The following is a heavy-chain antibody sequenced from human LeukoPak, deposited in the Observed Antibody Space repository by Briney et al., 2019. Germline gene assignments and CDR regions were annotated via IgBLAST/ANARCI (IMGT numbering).Heavy chain of an antibody. CDR3: AAVGWEYSSSPLPMDV. D-gene: IGHD6-6*01. J-gene: IGHJ6*02. Sequence: GASVKVSCKASGFTFPSSGVQWVRQARGQRLEWIGWIVVGSGSTNYAQKFQERVTITRDMSTSTAYMELSSLRSEDTAVYYCAAVGWEYSSSPLPMDVWGQGTTVTVSS. V-gene: IGHV1-58*01. CDR1: GFTFPSSG. CDR2: IVVGSGST.